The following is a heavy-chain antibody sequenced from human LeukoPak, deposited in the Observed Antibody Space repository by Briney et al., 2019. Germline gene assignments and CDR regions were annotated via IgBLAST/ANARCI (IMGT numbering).Heavy chain of an antibody. CDR1: GYTFTSYD. J-gene: IGHJ4*02. V-gene: IGHV1-8*01. Sequence: GASVKVSCKASGYTFTSYDINWVRQATGQGLEWMGWMNPNSGNTGYAQKFQGRVTMTRDTSTSTAYMELSSLRSEDSAVYYCVREPLRTEHIDYWGQGTLVTVSS. CDR3: VREPLRTEHIDY. D-gene: IGHD1-14*01. CDR2: MNPNSGNT.